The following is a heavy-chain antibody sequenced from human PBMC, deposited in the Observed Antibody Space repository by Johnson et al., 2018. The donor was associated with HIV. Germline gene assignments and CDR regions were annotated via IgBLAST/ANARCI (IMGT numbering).Heavy chain of an antibody. Sequence: VQLVESGGGLIQPRGSLRLSCAASGFTFSSYAMHWVRQAPGKGLDYVSAISSNGGSTYYANSVKGRFTISRDNSKNTLYLQMGSLRVEDMAVYYCAREQATLWFRASGAAFNIWGQGTTVTVSS. CDR2: ISSNGGST. CDR1: GFTFSSYA. J-gene: IGHJ3*02. CDR3: AREQATLWFRASGAAFNI. V-gene: IGHV3-64*01. D-gene: IGHD3-10*01.